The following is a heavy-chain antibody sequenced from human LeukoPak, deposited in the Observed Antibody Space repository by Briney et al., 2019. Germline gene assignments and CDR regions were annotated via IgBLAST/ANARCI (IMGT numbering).Heavy chain of an antibody. CDR3: ARVTGYMIEDYFDY. CDR1: GGSISSYY. J-gene: IGHJ4*02. D-gene: IGHD3-22*01. CDR2: IYYSGST. V-gene: IGHV4-59*01. Sequence: SETLSLTCTVSGGSISSYYWSWIRQPPGKGLEWIGYIYYSGSTNYKPSLKSRVTISVDTSKNQFSLGLRSVTAADTAVYYCARVTGYMIEDYFDYWGQGTLVTVSS.